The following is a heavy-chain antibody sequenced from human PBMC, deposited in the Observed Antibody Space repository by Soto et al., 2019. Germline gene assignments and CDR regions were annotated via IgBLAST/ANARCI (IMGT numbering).Heavy chain of an antibody. CDR2: IYATGTT. CDR1: DASISGFY. J-gene: IGHJ5*02. D-gene: IGHD1-1*01. CDR3: VRDGTKTLRDWFDP. V-gene: IGHV4-4*07. Sequence: SETLSLTGTVSDASISGFYWSWIRKSAGKGLEWIGRIYATGTTDYNPSLKSRVMMSVDTSKKQFSLKLRSVTAADTAVYYCVRDGTKTLRDWFDPWGQGISVTVSS.